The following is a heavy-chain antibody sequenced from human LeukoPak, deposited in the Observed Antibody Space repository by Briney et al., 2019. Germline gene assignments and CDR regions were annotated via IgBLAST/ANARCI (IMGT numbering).Heavy chain of an antibody. CDR1: GFTVSSNY. CDR3: ARSYYDSGGYSRFDY. Sequence: GGSLRLSCAASGFTVSSNYMSWVRQAPGKGLEWVSTISDNVGRTYYADSVEGRFTISRDNSKNTLYLQMNSLRAEDTAVYYCARSYYDSGGYSRFDYWGQGTLVTVSS. J-gene: IGHJ4*02. D-gene: IGHD3-22*01. CDR2: ISDNVGRT. V-gene: IGHV3-53*01.